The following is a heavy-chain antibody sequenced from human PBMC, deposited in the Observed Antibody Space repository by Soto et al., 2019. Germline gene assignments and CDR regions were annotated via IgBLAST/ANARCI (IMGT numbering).Heavy chain of an antibody. D-gene: IGHD6-6*01. CDR2: IYYSGST. J-gene: IGHJ6*02. CDR1: GGSISSGDYY. Sequence: SETLSLTCTVSGGSISSGDYYWSWIRQPPGKGLEWIGYIYYSGSTYYNPSLKSRVTISVDTSKNQFSLKLSSVTAADTAVYYCAREYSSFNYYYYGMDVWGQGTTVTVSS. CDR3: AREYSSFNYYYYGMDV. V-gene: IGHV4-30-4*01.